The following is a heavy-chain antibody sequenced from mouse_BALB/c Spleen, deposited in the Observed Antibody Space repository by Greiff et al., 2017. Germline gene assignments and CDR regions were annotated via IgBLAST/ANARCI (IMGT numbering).Heavy chain of an antibody. CDR2: ILPGSGST. CDR1: GYTFSSYW. J-gene: IGHJ2*01. D-gene: IGHD2-14*01. CDR3: ARREVRLYYFDY. V-gene: IGHV1-9*01. Sequence: QVQLQQSGAELMKPGASVKISCKATGYTFSSYWIEWVKQRPGHGLEWIGEILPGSGSTNYNEKFKGKATFTADTSSNTAYMQLSSLTSEDSAVYYCARREVRLYYFDYWGQGTTLTVSS.